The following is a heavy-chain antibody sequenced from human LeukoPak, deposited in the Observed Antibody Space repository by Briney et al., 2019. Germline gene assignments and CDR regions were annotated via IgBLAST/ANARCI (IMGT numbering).Heavy chain of an antibody. J-gene: IGHJ4*02. D-gene: IGHD6-19*01. CDR3: AKWNSGWLFDY. CDR1: GFTVSSNY. CDR2: IYSGGST. V-gene: IGHV3-53*01. Sequence: GGSLRLSCAASGFTVSSNYMNWVRQAPGKGLEWVSLIYSGGSTYYADSVKGRFTISRDNSKNTLYLQMNSLRAEDTAVYYCAKWNSGWLFDYWGQGTLVTVSS.